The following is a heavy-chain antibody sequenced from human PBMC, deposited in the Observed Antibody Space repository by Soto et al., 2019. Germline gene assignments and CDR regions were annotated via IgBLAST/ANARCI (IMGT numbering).Heavy chain of an antibody. CDR3: ARAHDFWSGYYKNWFDP. J-gene: IGHJ5*02. D-gene: IGHD3-3*01. CDR2: MNPNSGNT. V-gene: IGHV1-8*01. CDR1: GYTFTSYD. Sequence: ASVKVSCKASGYTFTSYDINWVRQATGQGLEWMGWMNPNSGNTGYAQKFQGRVTMTRNTSISTAYMELSSLRSEDTAVYYCARAHDFWSGYYKNWFDPWGQGTLVTVSS.